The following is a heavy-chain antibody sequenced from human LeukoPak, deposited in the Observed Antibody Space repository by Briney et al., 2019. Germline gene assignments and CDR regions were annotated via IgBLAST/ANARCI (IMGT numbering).Heavy chain of an antibody. J-gene: IGHJ4*02. CDR3: AKTSTLGLYYFDY. CDR1: GFTFSSYW. CDR2: INTDGSST. Sequence: PGGSLRLSCAASGFTFSSYWMHWVRQAPGKGLVWVSRINTDGSSTSYADSVKGRFTTSRDNTKNSLYLQMNSLRAEDTAVYYCAKTSTLGLYYFDYWGQGTLVTVSS. V-gene: IGHV3-74*01. D-gene: IGHD3-16*01.